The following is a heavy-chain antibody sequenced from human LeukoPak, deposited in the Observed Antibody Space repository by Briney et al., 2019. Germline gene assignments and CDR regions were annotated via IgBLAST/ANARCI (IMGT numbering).Heavy chain of an antibody. CDR3: ARGSYYGSGTYYSPSSY. D-gene: IGHD3-10*01. CDR2: INSDGSTT. J-gene: IGHJ4*02. CDR1: GFIFSNYW. V-gene: IGHV3-74*01. Sequence: GGSLRLSCAASGFIFSNYWMHWVRQAPGKGLVWVSRINSDGSTTTYADSAKGRFTISRDSAKNTLYLQMNSLRAEDTAVYYCARGSYYGSGTYYSPSSYWGQGTRVTVSS.